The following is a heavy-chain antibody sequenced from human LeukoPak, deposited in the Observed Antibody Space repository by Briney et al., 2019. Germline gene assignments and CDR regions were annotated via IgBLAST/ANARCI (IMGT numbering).Heavy chain of an antibody. V-gene: IGHV4-38-2*02. CDR1: GYSISSGYY. Sequence: SETLSLTCTVSGYSISSGYYWGWIRQPPGKGLEWIGSIYHSGSTYYNPSLKSRVTISVDTSKSQFSLKVSSVTAADTAVYYCARDRFDDSSGYYYHYYYYMDVWGKGTTVTVSS. J-gene: IGHJ6*03. CDR2: IYHSGST. CDR3: ARDRFDDSSGYYYHYYYYMDV. D-gene: IGHD3-22*01.